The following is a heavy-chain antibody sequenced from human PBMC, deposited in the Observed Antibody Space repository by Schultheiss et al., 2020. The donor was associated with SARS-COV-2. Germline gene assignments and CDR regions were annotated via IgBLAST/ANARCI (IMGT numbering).Heavy chain of an antibody. CDR1: GGTFSSYA. V-gene: IGHV1-69*05. Sequence: SVKVSCKASGGTFSSYAISWVRQAPGQGLEWMGGIIPIFGAANYAQKLQGRVTMTTDTSTSTSYMELRSLRSDDTAVYYCARDTGYSYGYDYWGQGTLVTVSS. D-gene: IGHD5-18*01. CDR2: IIPIFGAA. CDR3: ARDTGYSYGYDY. J-gene: IGHJ4*02.